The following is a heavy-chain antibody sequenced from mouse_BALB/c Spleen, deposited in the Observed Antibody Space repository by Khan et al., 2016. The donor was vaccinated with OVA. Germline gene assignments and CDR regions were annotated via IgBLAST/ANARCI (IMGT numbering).Heavy chain of an antibody. J-gene: IGHJ3*01. D-gene: IGHD1-3*01. CDR1: GFSLSNYG. Sequence: QVQLKESGPGLVAPSQTLSITCTVSGFSLSNYGVHWVRQPPGKGLEWLGVIWAGGSTNHNSALMSRLSISKDDSKSQVSLKMNSLQNDDTAMYYCARACYNGAWFAYWGQGTLVTVSA. CDR3: ARACYNGAWFAY. V-gene: IGHV2-9*02. CDR2: IWAGGST.